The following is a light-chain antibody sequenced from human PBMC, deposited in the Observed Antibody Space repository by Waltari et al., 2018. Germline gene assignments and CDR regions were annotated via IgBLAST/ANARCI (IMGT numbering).Light chain of an antibody. Sequence: DIVMTQSPDSLAVSLGERATINCKSSPSVLYSSNTKDYLDWYQKKPGQPPRLLIHWASTRSHGVPDRFSGSGSGTDFTLTISSRQAEDVAVYYCQQYSSTPFTFGPGTKVDIK. CDR2: WAS. J-gene: IGKJ3*01. CDR1: PSVLYSSNTKDY. V-gene: IGKV4-1*01. CDR3: QQYSSTPFT.